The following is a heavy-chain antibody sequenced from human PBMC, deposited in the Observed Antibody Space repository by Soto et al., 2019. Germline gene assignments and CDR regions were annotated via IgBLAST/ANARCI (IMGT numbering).Heavy chain of an antibody. Sequence: ASVKVSCTASGYTFTSYGIHWVRQAPGQRLEWMGWINAANGDTKYSPKFQGRVTITRDTSASTAYMELSSLRSEDTAVYYCVRRHVSATGIDWFDPWCQGTLVTVSS. CDR1: GYTFTSYG. D-gene: IGHD6-13*01. V-gene: IGHV1-3*01. CDR3: VRRHVSATGIDWFDP. J-gene: IGHJ5*02. CDR2: INAANGDT.